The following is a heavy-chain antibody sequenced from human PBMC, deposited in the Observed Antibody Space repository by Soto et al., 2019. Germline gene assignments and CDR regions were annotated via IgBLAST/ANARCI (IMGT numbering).Heavy chain of an antibody. J-gene: IGHJ6*02. V-gene: IGHV1-58*01. CDR1: GFTFTSSA. CDR2: IVVGSGNT. D-gene: IGHD3-3*01. Sequence: GSSLKLSCKSSGFTFTSSAVQWVRQARGQRLEWIGWIVVGSGNTNYAQKFQERVTITRDMSTSTAYMELSSLRSEDTAVYYCAAETFGTYDFWSGYPTDSYYYGMDVWGQGTTVTVSS. CDR3: AAETFGTYDFWSGYPTDSYYYGMDV.